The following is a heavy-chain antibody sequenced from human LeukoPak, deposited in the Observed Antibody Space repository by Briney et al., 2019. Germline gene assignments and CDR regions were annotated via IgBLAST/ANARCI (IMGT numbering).Heavy chain of an antibody. Sequence: SETLSLTCTVSGGSISSGGYNWSWIRQHPGKGLECIGYIYYSGSTYYNPSLKSRVTISVDTSKNQFSLKLSSVTAADTAVYYCARGSYVGPTSGYFVYWGQGTLVTVSS. CDR3: ARGSYVGPTSGYFVY. J-gene: IGHJ4*02. D-gene: IGHD1-26*01. CDR2: IYYSGST. V-gene: IGHV4-31*03. CDR1: GGSISSGGYN.